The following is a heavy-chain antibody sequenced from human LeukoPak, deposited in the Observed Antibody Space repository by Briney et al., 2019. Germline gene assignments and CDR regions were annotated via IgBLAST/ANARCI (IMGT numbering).Heavy chain of an antibody. D-gene: IGHD3-10*01. V-gene: IGHV1-69*06. J-gene: IGHJ6*04. CDR2: IIPIFGTA. Sequence: SVKVSCKASGGTFSSYAISWVRQAPGQGLEWMGGIIPIFGTANYAQKFQGRVTITADKSTSTAYMELSSLRSEDTAVYYCARDGSWSTYYYGMDVWGKGTPVTVSS. CDR3: ARDGSWSTYYYGMDV. CDR1: GGTFSSYA.